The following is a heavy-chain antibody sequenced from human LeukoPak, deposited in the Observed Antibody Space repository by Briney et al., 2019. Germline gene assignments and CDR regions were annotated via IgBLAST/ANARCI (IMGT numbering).Heavy chain of an antibody. Sequence: SETLSLTCTVSGASISTNSYYWGWIRQPPGKGLEWIGSIYYSGSTYYNPSLKSRVTISVDTSKNQFSLKLSSVTAADTAVYYCARDRGDTAMEFDYWGQGTLVTVSS. D-gene: IGHD5-18*01. CDR2: IYYSGST. CDR1: GASISTNSYY. V-gene: IGHV4-39*07. CDR3: ARDRGDTAMEFDY. J-gene: IGHJ4*02.